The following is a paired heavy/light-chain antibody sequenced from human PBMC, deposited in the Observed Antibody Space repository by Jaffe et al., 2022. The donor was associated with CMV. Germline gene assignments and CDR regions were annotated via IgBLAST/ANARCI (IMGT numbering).Heavy chain of an antibody. CDR3: ARGIKTPSQNYFYSYSMDV. CDR1: GDSISSSTW. CDR2: IFHSGGA. Sequence: QVQLQESGPGLVKPSGTLYLTCAVSGDSISSSTWWSWVRQPPGKGLEWIGEIFHSGGALYTPSLKSRVTMSVDKSKNQFSLRLSSVTAADTAVYYCARGIKTPSQNYFYSYSMDVWGRGTTVTVSS. D-gene: IGHD2-15*01. J-gene: IGHJ6*03. V-gene: IGHV4-4*02.
Light chain of an antibody. J-gene: IGKJ1*01. CDR2: GSS. CDR3: QQYGRT. Sequence: EIVLTQSPGTLSLSPGERATLSCRASQSVSSSYLAWYQQKPGRAPMLLIYGSSSRATGIPDRFSGSGSGTDFTLTISRLEPEDFAVYYCQQYGRTFGQGTKVEIK. V-gene: IGKV3-20*01. CDR1: QSVSSSY.